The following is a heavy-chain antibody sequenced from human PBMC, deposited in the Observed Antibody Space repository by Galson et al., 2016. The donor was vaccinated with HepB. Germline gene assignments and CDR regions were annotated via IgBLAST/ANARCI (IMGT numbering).Heavy chain of an antibody. CDR3: ASPNFDRPIDH. D-gene: IGHD3-9*01. CDR1: GFAFGDSA. Sequence: SLRLSCAASGFAFGDSALSWFRQAPGKGLEWIGFIRSKTYGATREYAASVKGRFTVSRDDSKSIAFLQMTSLKTEDTAVYYCASPNFDRPIDHWGQGTLVTVSS. CDR2: IRSKTYGATR. J-gene: IGHJ4*02. V-gene: IGHV3-49*03.